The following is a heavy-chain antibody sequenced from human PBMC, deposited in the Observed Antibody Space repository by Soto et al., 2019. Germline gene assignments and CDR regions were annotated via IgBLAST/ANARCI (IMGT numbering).Heavy chain of an antibody. CDR1: GGSISSGGYY. CDR2: IYYSGST. D-gene: IGHD5-12*01. V-gene: IGHV4-31*03. CDR3: AREEIEEMATIPAFDI. J-gene: IGHJ3*02. Sequence: QVQLQESGPGLVKPSQTLSLTCTVSGGSISSGGYYWSWIRQHPGKGLEWIGYIYYSGSTYYNPSLKSRVTISVDTSKNQFSLKLSSVTAADTDVYYCAREEIEEMATIPAFDIWGQGTMVTVSS.